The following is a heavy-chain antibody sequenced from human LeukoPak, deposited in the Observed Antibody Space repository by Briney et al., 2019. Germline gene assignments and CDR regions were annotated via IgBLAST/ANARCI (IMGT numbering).Heavy chain of an antibody. CDR1: GFTFSSYE. V-gene: IGHV3-23*01. J-gene: IGHJ2*01. CDR3: AKDQGTAIFGVIIPDWYFDL. Sequence: PGGSLRLSCAASGFTFSSYEMNWVRQAPGKGLEWVSSISGGSRNIRYADSVKGRFTTSRDNSQNTLYLQMNSLRAEDTAVYYCAKDQGTAIFGVIIPDWYFDLWGRGTLVTVSS. CDR2: ISGGSRNI. D-gene: IGHD3-3*01.